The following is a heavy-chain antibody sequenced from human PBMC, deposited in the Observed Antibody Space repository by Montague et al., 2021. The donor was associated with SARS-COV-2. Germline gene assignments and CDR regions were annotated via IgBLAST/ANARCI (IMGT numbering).Heavy chain of an antibody. CDR1: GFTFSSYR. CDR2: ISSSSSYI. V-gene: IGHV3-21*01. CDR3: ARDHYDILTGYYY. D-gene: IGHD3-9*01. J-gene: IGHJ4*02. Sequence: SLRLSCAASGFTFSSYRMNWVRRAPGKGLEWVSSISSSSSYIYYADSVKGRFTISRDNAKNSLYLQMNILRAEDTAVYYCARDHYDILTGYYYWGQGTLVTVSS.